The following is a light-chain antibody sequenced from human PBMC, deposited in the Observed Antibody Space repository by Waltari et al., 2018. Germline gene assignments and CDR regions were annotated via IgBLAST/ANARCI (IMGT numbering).Light chain of an antibody. Sequence: QSALTQPASVSGSPGQSITISCTGTSSDVGSYNLVSWYQQHPGKAPQLMIYEGSKRPSVFSNRFSGSKSGNTASLTIAGLQAEDEADYYCCSYAGSSTHVVFGGGTKLTVL. CDR2: EGS. CDR1: SSDVGSYNL. V-gene: IGLV2-23*01. J-gene: IGLJ2*01. CDR3: CSYAGSSTHVV.